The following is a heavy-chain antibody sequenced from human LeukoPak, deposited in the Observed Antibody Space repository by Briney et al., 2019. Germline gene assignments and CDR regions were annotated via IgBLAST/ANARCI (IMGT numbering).Heavy chain of an antibody. CDR2: IYYSGST. D-gene: IGHD6-19*01. V-gene: IGHV4-31*03. CDR3: ARIAVAEGYFDY. J-gene: IGHJ4*02. CDR1: GGSISSGGYY. Sequence: ASETLSLTCTVSGGSISSGGYYWSWIRQHPGKGLEWIGYIYYSGSTYYNPSLKSRVTISVDTSKNQFSLKLSSVTAADTAVYYCARIAVAEGYFDYWGQGTLVTVSS.